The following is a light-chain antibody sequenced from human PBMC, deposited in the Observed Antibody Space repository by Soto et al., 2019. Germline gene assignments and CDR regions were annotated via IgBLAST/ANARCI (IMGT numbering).Light chain of an antibody. CDR3: QQYGTSPRT. V-gene: IGKV3D-20*01. J-gene: IGKJ2*01. Sequence: VLTQSPATLSLSPGERATLSCGASQNVRSNYLGWYQQKPGLAPRLLIYDVSTRATGIPDRFSGSGSGTDFTLTITRLEPEDSAVYYCQQYGTSPRTCGQGTKLEIK. CDR2: DVS. CDR1: QNVRSNY.